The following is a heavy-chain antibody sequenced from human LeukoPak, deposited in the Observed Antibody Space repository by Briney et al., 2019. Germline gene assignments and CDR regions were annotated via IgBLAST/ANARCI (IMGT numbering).Heavy chain of an antibody. J-gene: IGHJ4*02. D-gene: IGHD2-15*01. Sequence: GGSLRLSCAASGFTFSSYSMNWVRQAPGKGLEWVSFISSGGDTIYYADSVKGRFTISRDNSKDTLYLQMNSLRAEDTAVYYCGRVAPGGRHIDYWGQGTLVTVSS. CDR1: GFTFSSYS. CDR3: GRVAPGGRHIDY. CDR2: ISSGGDTI. V-gene: IGHV3-48*01.